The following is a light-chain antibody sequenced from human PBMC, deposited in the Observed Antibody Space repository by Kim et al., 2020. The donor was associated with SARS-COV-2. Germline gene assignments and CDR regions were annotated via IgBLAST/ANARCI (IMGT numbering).Light chain of an antibody. Sequence: EIVMTQSPATLSVSPGERATLSCRASQSVGSNLAWYQQIPGQAPRLLIYGASTRATDIPARFSDSGSGTEFTLIISGLQSEDFAVYYCQQYDKWPPYTFGQGTKLEI. J-gene: IGKJ2*01. V-gene: IGKV3-15*01. CDR3: QQYDKWPPYT. CDR1: QSVGSN. CDR2: GAS.